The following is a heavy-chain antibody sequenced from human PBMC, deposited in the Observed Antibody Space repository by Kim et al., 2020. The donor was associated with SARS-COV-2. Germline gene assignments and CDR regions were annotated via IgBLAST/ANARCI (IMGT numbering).Heavy chain of an antibody. CDR2: IYYSGST. J-gene: IGHJ6*03. CDR3: ARAPGGQGGYYYYMDV. CDR1: GGSISSYY. Sequence: SETLSLTCTVSGGSISSYYWSWIRQPPGKGLEWIGYIYYSGSTNYNPSLKSRVTISVDTSKNQFSLKLSSVTAADTAVYYCARAPGGQGGYYYYMDVWGKGTTVTVSS. V-gene: IGHV4-59*01. D-gene: IGHD1-1*01.